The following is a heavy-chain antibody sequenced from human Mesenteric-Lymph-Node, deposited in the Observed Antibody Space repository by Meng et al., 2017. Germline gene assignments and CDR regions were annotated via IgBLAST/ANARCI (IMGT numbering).Heavy chain of an antibody. V-gene: IGHV1-69*05. J-gene: IGHJ6*02. D-gene: IGHD2-2*01. Sequence: SVKVSCKASGGTFSSYAISWVRQAPGQGLEWMGGIIPIFGTANYAQKFQGRVTITTDESTSTAYMELSSLRSEDTAVYYCASAYCSSTSCYSYYYYGMDVWGQGTTVTVSS. CDR3: ASAYCSSTSCYSYYYYGMDV. CDR2: IIPIFGTA. CDR1: GGTFSSYA.